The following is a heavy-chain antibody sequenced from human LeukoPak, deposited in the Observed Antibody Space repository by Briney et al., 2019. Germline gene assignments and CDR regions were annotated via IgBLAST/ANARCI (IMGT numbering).Heavy chain of an antibody. J-gene: IGHJ4*02. CDR1: GFIFRSYT. Sequence: GGSLRLSCAASGFIFRSYTMNWVRQAPGKGLEWVSSISSNGSYLYYADSAKGRFTISRDNARNSLYLQMNSLRAEDTAVYYCARRSGIYYFDYWGQGTLVTVSS. CDR3: ARRSGIYYFDY. D-gene: IGHD6-19*01. V-gene: IGHV3-21*01. CDR2: ISSNGSYL.